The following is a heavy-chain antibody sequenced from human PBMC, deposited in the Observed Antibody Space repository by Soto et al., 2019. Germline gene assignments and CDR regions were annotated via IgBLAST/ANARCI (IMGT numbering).Heavy chain of an antibody. J-gene: IGHJ6*02. V-gene: IGHV1-18*01. Sequence: ASVKVSCKASGYTFTSYGISWVRQAPGQGLEWMGWISAYNGNTNYAQKLQGRVTMTTDTSTSTAYMELRSLRSDDTAVYYCARDRGLEWLLFGWYYYYGMDVWGQGTTVTVCS. CDR2: ISAYNGNT. CDR3: ARDRGLEWLLFGWYYYYGMDV. D-gene: IGHD3-3*01. CDR1: GYTFTSYG.